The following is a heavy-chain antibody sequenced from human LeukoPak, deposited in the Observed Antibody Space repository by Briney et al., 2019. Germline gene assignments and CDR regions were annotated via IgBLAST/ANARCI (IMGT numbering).Heavy chain of an antibody. D-gene: IGHD3/OR15-3a*01. V-gene: IGHV3-21*01. CDR1: GFTFSSYS. CDR2: ISSTSSYI. Sequence: GGCLRLSCAASGFTFSSYSMNWVRQAPGKGLEWGSSISSTSSYIYYADSVKGRFTISRDNAKNSLYLQMNSLRAEDTAVYYCARARSTAGLDAFDIWGQGTMVTVSS. CDR3: ARARSTAGLDAFDI. J-gene: IGHJ3*02.